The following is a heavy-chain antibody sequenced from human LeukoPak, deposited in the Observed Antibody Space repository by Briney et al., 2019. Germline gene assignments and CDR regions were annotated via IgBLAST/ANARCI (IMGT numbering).Heavy chain of an antibody. V-gene: IGHV3-7*03. D-gene: IGHD3/OR15-3a*01. CDR3: ARGGGLDV. Sequence: PGGSLRLSCAASGFTFSSYWMNWARQAPGKGLEWVASINHNGNVNYYVDSAKGRFTISRDNAKNSLYLQMSNLRAEDTAVYFCARGGGLDVWGQGTLVTVSS. J-gene: IGHJ4*02. CDR1: GFTFSSYW. CDR2: INHNGNVN.